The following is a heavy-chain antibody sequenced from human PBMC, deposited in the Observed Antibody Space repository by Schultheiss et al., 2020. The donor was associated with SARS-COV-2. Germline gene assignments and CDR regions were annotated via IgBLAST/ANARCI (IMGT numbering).Heavy chain of an antibody. Sequence: GGSLRLSCAASGFTFSSYAMHWVRQAPGKGLEWVAVISYDGSNKYYADSVKGRFTISRDNAKNSLYLQMNSLRAEDTAVYYCAREGVPGYYFDYWGQGTLVTVSS. J-gene: IGHJ4*02. CDR3: AREGVPGYYFDY. CDR1: GFTFSSYA. D-gene: IGHD2-2*01. V-gene: IGHV3-30*04. CDR2: ISYDGSNK.